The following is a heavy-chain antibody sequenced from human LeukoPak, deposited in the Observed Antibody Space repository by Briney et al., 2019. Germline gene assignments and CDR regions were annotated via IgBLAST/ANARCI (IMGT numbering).Heavy chain of an antibody. CDR2: IKQDGREK. CDR3: ARGPHVYSSSWYSRGGYYMDV. D-gene: IGHD6-13*01. CDR1: GFTFSSYW. V-gene: IGHV3-7*01. J-gene: IGHJ6*03. Sequence: GSLRLSCSASGFTFSSYWMSWVRQAPGRGLEGVANIKQDGREKYYVDSVKGRFTISRDNAKNSLYLQMNSLRAEDTAVYYCARGPHVYSSSWYSRGGYYMDVWGKGTTVTVSS.